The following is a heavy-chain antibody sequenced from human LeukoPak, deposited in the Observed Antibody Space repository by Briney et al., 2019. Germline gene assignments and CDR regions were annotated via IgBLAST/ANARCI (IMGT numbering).Heavy chain of an antibody. Sequence: SETLSLTCTVSGGSVSSGSYYWSWIRQPPGKGLEWIGYIYYSGSTNYNPSLKSRVTISVDTSKNQFSLKLSSVTAADTAVYYCARVVPAASNWFDPWGQGTLVTVSS. CDR1: GGSVSSGSYY. D-gene: IGHD2-2*01. CDR3: ARVVPAASNWFDP. V-gene: IGHV4-61*01. J-gene: IGHJ5*02. CDR2: IYYSGST.